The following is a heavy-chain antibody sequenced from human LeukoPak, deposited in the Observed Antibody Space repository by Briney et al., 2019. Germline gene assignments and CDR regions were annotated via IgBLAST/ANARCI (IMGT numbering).Heavy chain of an antibody. V-gene: IGHV3-20*04. CDR3: ARDLNTAMSDY. CDR1: GFTFEDYG. J-gene: IGHJ4*02. CDR2: INWNGGST. D-gene: IGHD5-18*01. Sequence: GGSLRLSCAASGFTFEDYGMSWVRQAPGKGPGWVSGINWNGGSTGYADSVKGRFTISRDNAKNSLYLQMNSLRAEDTALYYCARDLNTAMSDYWGQGTLVTVSS.